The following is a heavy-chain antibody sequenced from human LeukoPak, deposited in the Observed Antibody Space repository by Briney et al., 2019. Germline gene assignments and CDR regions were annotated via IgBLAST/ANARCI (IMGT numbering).Heavy chain of an antibody. CDR1: GFTFSSYA. Sequence: SGGSLRLSCAAPGFTFSSYAMSWVRQAPGKGLEWVSSIGGTSGYIFYADSIKGRFTISRGNAKNSLYLQMNSLRAEDSAVYYCARGAVWNDIDYWGQGTLVTVSS. CDR2: IGGTSGYI. J-gene: IGHJ4*02. V-gene: IGHV3-21*06. CDR3: ARGAVWNDIDY. D-gene: IGHD1-1*01.